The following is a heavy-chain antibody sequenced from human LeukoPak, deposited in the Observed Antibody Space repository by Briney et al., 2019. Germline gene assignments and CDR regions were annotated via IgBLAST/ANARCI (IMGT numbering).Heavy chain of an antibody. Sequence: GGSLRLSCAASGFTFSSYWMSWVRQAPGKGLEWVANIKQDGSDKYYVDSVKGRFTISRDNAKNSLFLQMNSLRGEDTAIYYCARHLAGDSLYRHFDYWGQGTLVTVSS. CDR1: GFTFSSYW. V-gene: IGHV3-7*04. CDR2: IKQDGSDK. J-gene: IGHJ4*02. CDR3: ARHLAGDSLYRHFDY. D-gene: IGHD5/OR15-5a*01.